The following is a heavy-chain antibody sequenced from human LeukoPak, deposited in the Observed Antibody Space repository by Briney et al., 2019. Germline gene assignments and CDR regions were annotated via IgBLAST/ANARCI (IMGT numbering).Heavy chain of an antibody. Sequence: GRSLRLSCAASGFTFSSYAMHWVRQAPGKGLEWVAVISYDGSNKYYADSVKGRFTISRDNSKNTLYLQMSSLRAEDTAMYYCARGHVGSLHAYYYGMDVWGQGTTVTVSS. CDR1: GFTFSSYA. J-gene: IGHJ6*02. CDR2: ISYDGSNK. V-gene: IGHV3-30*04. CDR3: ARGHVGSLHAYYYGMDV. D-gene: IGHD3-16*01.